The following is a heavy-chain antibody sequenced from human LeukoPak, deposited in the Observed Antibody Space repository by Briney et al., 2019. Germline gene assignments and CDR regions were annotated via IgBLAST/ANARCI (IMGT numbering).Heavy chain of an antibody. J-gene: IGHJ4*02. CDR2: IKPDGSEK. CDR1: GFTFSSSW. Sequence: GGSLRLSCAASGFTFSSSWMSWVRQAPGKGLEWVTNIKPDGSEKYYVDSVKGRFTISRDNAKKSLCLQMNSLRAEDTALYYCARDTVGATDYWDQGTLVTVSS. D-gene: IGHD1-26*01. V-gene: IGHV3-7*01. CDR3: ARDTVGATDY.